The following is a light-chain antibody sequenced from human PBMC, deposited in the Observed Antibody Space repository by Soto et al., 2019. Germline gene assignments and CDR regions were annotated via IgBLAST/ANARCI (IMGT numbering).Light chain of an antibody. V-gene: IGKV1-5*03. CDR1: QSISTW. Sequence: DIQMTQSPSTVSASVGDRVTITCRTSQSISTWLAWHQQKPGKPPKLLIWRASSLESGVPSRFSGSGSGTDFTLTISSLQPDDSATYFCQQYDDFWTFGQGTKVEIK. J-gene: IGKJ1*01. CDR3: QQYDDFWT. CDR2: RAS.